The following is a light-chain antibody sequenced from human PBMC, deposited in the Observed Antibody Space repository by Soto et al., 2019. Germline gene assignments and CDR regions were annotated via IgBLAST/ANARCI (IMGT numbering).Light chain of an antibody. Sequence: DVVMTQSPLSLPVTLGQPASISCRSSQSLVHSDGNTYWNWFHQRPGQSPRRLIYKVSNRDSGVPDRFSGSGSDTDFTLKISGVEAEDVGVYYCLQGTHWPPYTFGQGTKLEIK. CDR1: QSLVHSDGNTY. V-gene: IGKV2-30*02. CDR2: KVS. CDR3: LQGTHWPPYT. J-gene: IGKJ2*01.